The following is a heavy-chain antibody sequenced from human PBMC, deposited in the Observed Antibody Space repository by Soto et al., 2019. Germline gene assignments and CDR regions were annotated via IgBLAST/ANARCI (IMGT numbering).Heavy chain of an antibody. CDR2: TYYRSKWYN. CDR3: AREGWGYASRIRKAFDV. J-gene: IGHJ3*01. V-gene: IGHV6-1*01. D-gene: IGHD3-16*01. CDR1: GDSVSSNSAA. Sequence: SQTLSLTCAISGDSVSSNSAAWNWIRQSPSRGLEWLGRTYYRSKWYNEYAVSVNSRITINPDASKNQFSLHLNSVTPEDTAVYYCAREGWGYASRIRKAFDVWGQGTTVTVSS.